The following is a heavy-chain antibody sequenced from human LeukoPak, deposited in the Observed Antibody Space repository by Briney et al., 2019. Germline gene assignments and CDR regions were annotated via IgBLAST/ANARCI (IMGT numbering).Heavy chain of an antibody. Sequence: SVKVSCKASGYTFTSYDINWVRQATGQGPEWMGRIIPILGIANYAQKFQGRVTITADKSTSTAYMELSSLRSEDTAVYYCARENYSPFDYWGQGTLVTVSS. CDR3: ARENYSPFDY. J-gene: IGHJ4*02. V-gene: IGHV1-69*04. D-gene: IGHD3-10*01. CDR2: IIPILGIA. CDR1: GYTFTSYD.